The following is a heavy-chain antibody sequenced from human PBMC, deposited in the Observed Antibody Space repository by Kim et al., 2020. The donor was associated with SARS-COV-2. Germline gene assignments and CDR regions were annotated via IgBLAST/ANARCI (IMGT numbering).Heavy chain of an antibody. J-gene: IGHJ4*01. Sequence: SETLSLTCAVYGGSFSGYYWSWIRQPPGKGLEWIGEINHSGSTNYNPSLKSRVTISVDTSKNQFSLKLSSVTAADPAVVYCARAIRWFGEPFKYYFDYWG. CDR2: INHSGST. D-gene: IGHD3-10*01. CDR3: ARAIRWFGEPFKYYFDY. CDR1: GGSFSGYY. V-gene: IGHV4-34*01.